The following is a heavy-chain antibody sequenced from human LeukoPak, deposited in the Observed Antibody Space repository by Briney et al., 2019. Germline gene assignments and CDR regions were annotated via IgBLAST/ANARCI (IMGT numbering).Heavy chain of an antibody. V-gene: IGHV1-69*11. J-gene: IGHJ4*02. CDR1: GGVFTTYA. Sequence: ASVKVSCKASGGVFTTYAVSWVRQAPGQGLEWMGSIIPFLGTTNYAQKFQGRVTITADEPTRTAYMELTYVRSDDTAVYYCASRYCSSTSCYTLWSTFDYWGQGTLVTVSS. CDR2: IIPFLGTT. D-gene: IGHD2-2*02. CDR3: ASRYCSSTSCYTLWSTFDY.